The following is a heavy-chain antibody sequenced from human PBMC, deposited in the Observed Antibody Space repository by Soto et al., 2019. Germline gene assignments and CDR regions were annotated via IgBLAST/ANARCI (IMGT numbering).Heavy chain of an antibody. CDR3: ARDQSLAVAGPLGY. D-gene: IGHD6-19*01. CDR1: GFTFSSYS. CDR2: ISSSSSYI. Sequence: GGSLRLSCAASGFTFSSYSMNWVRQAPGKGLEWVSSISSSSSYIYYADSVKGRFTISRDNAKNSLYLQMNSLRAEDTAVYYCARDQSLAVAGPLGYWGQGTLVTVSS. V-gene: IGHV3-21*01. J-gene: IGHJ4*02.